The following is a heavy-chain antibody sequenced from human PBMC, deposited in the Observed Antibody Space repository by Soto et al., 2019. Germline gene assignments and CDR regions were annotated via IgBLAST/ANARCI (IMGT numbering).Heavy chain of an antibody. CDR1: GFSFSSLA. D-gene: IGHD2-21*02. Sequence: GSLRLSCAASGFSFSSLAMSWVRQAPGKGLEWVSSISGRGVDTLYADSVRGRFTISRDNSRNTLYLQVNSLRAEDTAVYYCAKDQTDVTLFDYWGQGTLVTVSS. CDR3: AKDQTDVTLFDY. CDR2: ISGRGVDT. V-gene: IGHV3-23*01. J-gene: IGHJ4*02.